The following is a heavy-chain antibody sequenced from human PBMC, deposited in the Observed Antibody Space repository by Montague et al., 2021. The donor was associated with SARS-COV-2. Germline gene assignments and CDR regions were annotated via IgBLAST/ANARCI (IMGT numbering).Heavy chain of an antibody. D-gene: IGHD2-21*01. J-gene: IGHJ3*02. CDR1: GGSFSGYY. V-gene: IGHV4-34*09. CDR2: INHSGST. CDR3: ARAFVVVIAIDAFDI. Sequence: TLSLTCAVYGGSFSGYYWSWIRQPPGKGLEWIGEINHSGSTYYNPSLKSRVTISVDTSKNQFSLKLSSVTAADTAVYYCARAFVVVIAIDAFDIWGQGTMVTVSS.